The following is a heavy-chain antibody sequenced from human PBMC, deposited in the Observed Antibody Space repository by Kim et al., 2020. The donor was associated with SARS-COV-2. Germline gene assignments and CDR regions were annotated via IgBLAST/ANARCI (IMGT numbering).Heavy chain of an antibody. CDR2: IYTSEST. CDR1: GGSISSYY. Sequence: SETLSLTCTVSGGSISSYYWSWIRQPAGKGLEWIGRIYTSESTNYNPSLKSRVTMSVDTSKNQFSLKLSSVTAADTAVYYCAREKRGYSNYDDYFDYWGQGTLVTVSS. V-gene: IGHV4-4*07. D-gene: IGHD4-4*01. CDR3: AREKRGYSNYDDYFDY. J-gene: IGHJ4*02.